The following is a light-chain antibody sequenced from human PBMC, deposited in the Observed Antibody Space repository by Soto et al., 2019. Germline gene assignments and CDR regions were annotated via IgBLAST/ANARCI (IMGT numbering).Light chain of an antibody. Sequence: QSALTQPPSASGTPGQRVTISCSGSSSNIGSNTVNWYQQLPGPAPKLRLYSNNQRPSGVPDRFSGSKAGTSASLAISGPQSEDEADYYCAAWDDSLNGFFVFGTGTKLTVL. CDR1: SSNIGSNT. J-gene: IGLJ1*01. V-gene: IGLV1-44*01. CDR2: SNN. CDR3: AAWDDSLNGFFV.